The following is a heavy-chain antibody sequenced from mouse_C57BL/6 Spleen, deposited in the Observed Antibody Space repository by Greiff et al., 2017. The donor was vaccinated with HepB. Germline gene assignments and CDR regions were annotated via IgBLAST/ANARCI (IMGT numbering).Heavy chain of an antibody. CDR1: GYTFPSYW. CDR2: IDPNSGGT. J-gene: IGHJ2*01. D-gene: IGHD2-3*01. Sequence: VQLVESGAELVKPGASVKLSCKASGYTFPSYWMHWVKPRPGRGLEWIGRIDPNSGGTKYNEKFKSKATLTVDKPSSTAYMQLSSLTSEDSAVYYCARGDGYYDYFDYWGQGTTLTVSS. V-gene: IGHV1-72*01. CDR3: ARGDGYYDYFDY.